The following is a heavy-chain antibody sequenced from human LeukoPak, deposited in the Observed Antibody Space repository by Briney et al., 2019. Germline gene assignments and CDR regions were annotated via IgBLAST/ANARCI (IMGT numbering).Heavy chain of an antibody. D-gene: IGHD6-19*01. J-gene: IGHJ4*02. CDR1: GFTFSSYT. Sequence: GGSLRLSCAASGFTFSSYTMCSVRQAPGGGLGWVSAISVSGGSTYYADSVKGRVTISRDNSKNSLYLQNNSLRAEDTAVYYCAKVGSGWHPDYWGQGTLVTVSS. CDR3: AKVGSGWHPDY. CDR2: ISVSGGST. V-gene: IGHV3-23*01.